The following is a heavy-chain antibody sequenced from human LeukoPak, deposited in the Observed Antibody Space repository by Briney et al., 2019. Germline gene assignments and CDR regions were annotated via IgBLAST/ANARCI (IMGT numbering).Heavy chain of an antibody. Sequence: NPSETLSLTCSVSGGSISSYYWTWIRQPPGKGLEWIGYIYYNGITNYNPSLKSRVTISVDTSKNQFSLKLSSVTAADTAVYYCARHWHYDRHFDYWGQGTLVTVSS. CDR2: IYYNGIT. D-gene: IGHD3-22*01. CDR3: ARHWHYDRHFDY. J-gene: IGHJ4*02. CDR1: GGSISSYY. V-gene: IGHV4-59*08.